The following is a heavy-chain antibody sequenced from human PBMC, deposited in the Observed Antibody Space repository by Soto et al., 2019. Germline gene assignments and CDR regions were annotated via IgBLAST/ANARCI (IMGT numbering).Heavy chain of an antibody. V-gene: IGHV1-18*01. Sequence: QVQLVQSGAEVKKPGASVKVSCKASGYTFTSYAISWVLQAPGQGLEWMGWISAYNGNTNYAQKLQGRVTMTTDTATSTAYMELRSLRSDDTAVYYCARRWFGEFVDYFDFWGQGTLVTVSS. CDR1: GYTFTSYA. CDR3: ARRWFGEFVDYFDF. D-gene: IGHD3-10*01. CDR2: ISAYNGNT. J-gene: IGHJ4*02.